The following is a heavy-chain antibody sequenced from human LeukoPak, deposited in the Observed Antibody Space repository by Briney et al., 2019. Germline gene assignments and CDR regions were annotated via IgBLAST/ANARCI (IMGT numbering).Heavy chain of an antibody. CDR3: ARAPGGSNFDY. CDR1: GGSFSGYY. D-gene: IGHD2-8*02. Sequence: SETLSLTCAVYGGSFSGYYWSWIRQPPGKGLEWIGEINHSGSTNYNPSLKSRVTISVDTSKNQFSLKLSSATAADTAVYYCARAPGGSNFDYWGQGTLVAVSS. J-gene: IGHJ4*02. V-gene: IGHV4-34*01. CDR2: INHSGST.